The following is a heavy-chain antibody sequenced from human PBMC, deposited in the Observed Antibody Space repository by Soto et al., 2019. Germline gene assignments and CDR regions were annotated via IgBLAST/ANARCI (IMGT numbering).Heavy chain of an antibody. Sequence: QVQLVQSGAEVKKTGASVKVSCKASGYTFTSYGISWVRQAPGQGLEWMGWSSAYNGNTNYAQKLQGRVTMTTDTATSTAYMELRSLRSDDTAVYYCARGRVGATTFPTFDYWGQGTLVTVAS. V-gene: IGHV1-18*04. D-gene: IGHD1-26*01. CDR3: ARGRVGATTFPTFDY. CDR2: SSAYNGNT. CDR1: GYTFTSYG. J-gene: IGHJ4*02.